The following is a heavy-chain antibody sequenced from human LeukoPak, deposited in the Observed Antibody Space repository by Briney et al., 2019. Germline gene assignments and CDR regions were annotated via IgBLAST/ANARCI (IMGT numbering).Heavy chain of an antibody. V-gene: IGHV3-23*01. CDR1: GFIFSSYA. D-gene: IGHD1-7*01. J-gene: IGHJ6*03. Sequence: GGSLRLSCAASGFIFSSYAMTWVRQAPGKVLEWVSGISGSGVNTYYADSVKGRFTISRDNSKDTVYLQMNSLRAEDTAIYYCAKLGGPYNWDYAGLNYMDVWGKGTTFTVSS. CDR3: AKLGGPYNWDYAGLNYMDV. CDR2: ISGSGVNT.